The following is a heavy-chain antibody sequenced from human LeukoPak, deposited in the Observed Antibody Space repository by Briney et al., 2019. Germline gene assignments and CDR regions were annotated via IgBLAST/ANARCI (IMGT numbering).Heavy chain of an antibody. Sequence: GESLQISCKGSGYSFTSYWIGWVRELRGKGLEWMGIIYPGDSDTRYSPSFQGQVTISADKSISTAYLQWSSLKASDTAMYYCARHAPRGGSRFNWFDPWGQGTLVTVSS. V-gene: IGHV5-51*01. D-gene: IGHD2-15*01. J-gene: IGHJ5*02. CDR2: IYPGDSDT. CDR1: GYSFTSYW. CDR3: ARHAPRGGSRFNWFDP.